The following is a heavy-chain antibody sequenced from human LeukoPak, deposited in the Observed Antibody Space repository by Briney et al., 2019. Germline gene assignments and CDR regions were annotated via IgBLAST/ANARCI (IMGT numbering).Heavy chain of an antibody. CDR1: GFTFSSYA. D-gene: IGHD2-2*01. J-gene: IGHJ4*02. V-gene: IGHV3-21*01. Sequence: GGSLRLSCAASGFTFSSYAMSWVRQAPGKGLEWVSSISSSSSYIYYGDSVKGRFTISRDNAKNSLYLQMNSLRAEDTAVYYCARLHCSSTSCPADYWGQGTLVTVSS. CDR2: ISSSSSYI. CDR3: ARLHCSSTSCPADY.